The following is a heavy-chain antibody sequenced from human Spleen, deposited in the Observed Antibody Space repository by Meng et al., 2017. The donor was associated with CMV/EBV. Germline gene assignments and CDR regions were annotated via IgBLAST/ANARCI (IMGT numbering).Heavy chain of an antibody. V-gene: IGHV1-2*02. D-gene: IGHD2-2*01. Sequence: ASVKVSCKASGYTFTGYYMHWVRQAPGQGLEWMGWINPNSGGTNYAQKFQGGVTMTRDTSISTAYMELSRLRSDDTAVYYCARSDIVVVPDPFDYWGQGTLVTVSS. CDR2: INPNSGGT. CDR3: ARSDIVVVPDPFDY. CDR1: GYTFTGYY. J-gene: IGHJ4*02.